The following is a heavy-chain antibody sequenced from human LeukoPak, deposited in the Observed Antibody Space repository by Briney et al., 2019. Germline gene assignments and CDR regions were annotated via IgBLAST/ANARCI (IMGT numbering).Heavy chain of an antibody. CDR3: ARGLYCSSTSCYTGGYFDL. J-gene: IGHJ2*01. Sequence: ASVKVSCKASGYTFTSYGISWVRQAPGQGLEWMGWISAYNGNTNYAQKLQGRVTMTTDTSTSTAYMELRSLRSDDTAVYYCARGLYCSSTSCYTGGYFDLWGRGTLVTVSS. CDR2: ISAYNGNT. V-gene: IGHV1-18*01. CDR1: GYTFTSYG. D-gene: IGHD2-2*02.